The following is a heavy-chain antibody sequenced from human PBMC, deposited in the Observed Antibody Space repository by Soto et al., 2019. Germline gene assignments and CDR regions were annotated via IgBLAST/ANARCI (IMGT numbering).Heavy chain of an antibody. D-gene: IGHD3-3*01. Sequence: SETLSLTCTVSGGSIISGGYYWSWIRQHPGKGLEWIGYIYYSGSTYYNPSLKSRVTISVDTSKNQFSLKLSSVTAADTAVYYCARGSSITIFGVVIYYYYYMDVWGKGTTVTVSS. CDR3: ARGSSITIFGVVIYYYYYMDV. V-gene: IGHV4-31*03. CDR1: GGSIISGGYY. CDR2: IYYSGST. J-gene: IGHJ6*03.